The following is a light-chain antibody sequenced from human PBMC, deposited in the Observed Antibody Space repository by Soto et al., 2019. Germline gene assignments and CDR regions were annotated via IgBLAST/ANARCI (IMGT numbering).Light chain of an antibody. V-gene: IGLV1-44*01. Sequence: QSVLTQTPSVSGTPGQRVTISCSGSSSNIGGNTVNWYQHLPGTAPKVLIYTDDQRPSGVPDRFSGSKSGTSASLAISGLQSEDEADYYCVTWDESLNSRVFGTRTKVTVL. CDR1: SSNIGGNT. CDR2: TDD. CDR3: VTWDESLNSRV. J-gene: IGLJ1*01.